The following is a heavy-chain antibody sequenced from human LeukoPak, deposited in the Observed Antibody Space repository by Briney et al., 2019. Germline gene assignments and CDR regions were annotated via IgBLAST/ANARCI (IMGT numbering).Heavy chain of an antibody. Sequence: PSETLSLTCTVSGDSISRSGYYWGWIRQPPGKGLEWITSIYYSGSTYYNPSLKSRVTISVDTSKNQFSLKLSSVTAADTAVYYCARLRYNWNYGEFDYWGQGTLVTVSS. CDR3: ARLRYNWNYGEFDY. CDR2: IYYSGST. D-gene: IGHD1-7*01. V-gene: IGHV4-39*07. CDR1: GDSISRSGYY. J-gene: IGHJ4*02.